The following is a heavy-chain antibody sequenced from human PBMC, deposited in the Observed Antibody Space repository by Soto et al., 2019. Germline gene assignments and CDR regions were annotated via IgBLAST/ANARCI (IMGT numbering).Heavy chain of an antibody. Sequence: QVQLQQWGAGLLKPSETLSLTCAVSGGSFSGYYWSWIRQPPGKGLAWIGEINHSGRTNDIPSLKSRVTISVDTPKNQFSLKLSSVTAADTAVYYCASGPRYPGYCGQGTLVTVSS. J-gene: IGHJ4*02. V-gene: IGHV4-34*01. CDR3: ASGPRYPGY. D-gene: IGHD1-1*01. CDR2: INHSGRT. CDR1: GGSFSGYY.